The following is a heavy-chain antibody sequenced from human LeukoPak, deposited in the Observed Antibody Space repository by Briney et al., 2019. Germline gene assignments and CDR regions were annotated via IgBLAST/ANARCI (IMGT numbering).Heavy chain of an antibody. J-gene: IGHJ4*02. CDR3: AKNAYYDSSGYPEVDY. D-gene: IGHD3-22*01. CDR2: ISGSGGST. Sequence: PGGSLRLSCAASGFTFSSYAMSWVRQAPGKGLGWVSAISGSGGSTYYADSVKGRFTISRDNSKNTLYLQMNSLRAEDTAVYYCAKNAYYDSSGYPEVDYWGQGTLVTVSS. CDR1: GFTFSSYA. V-gene: IGHV3-23*01.